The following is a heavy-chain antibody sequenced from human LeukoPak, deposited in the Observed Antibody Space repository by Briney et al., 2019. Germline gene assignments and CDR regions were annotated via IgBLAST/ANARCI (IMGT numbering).Heavy chain of an antibody. V-gene: IGHV4-59*01. CDR1: GGSISSYY. CDR3: ARETVVPAALTYYYYYYMDV. Sequence: NPSETLSLTCTVSGGSISSYYWSWIRQPPGKGLEWIGYIYYSGSTNYNPSLKSRVTISVDTSKNQFSLKLSSVTAADTAVYYCARETVVPAALTYYYYYYMDVWGKGTTVTVSS. CDR2: IYYSGST. J-gene: IGHJ6*03. D-gene: IGHD2-2*01.